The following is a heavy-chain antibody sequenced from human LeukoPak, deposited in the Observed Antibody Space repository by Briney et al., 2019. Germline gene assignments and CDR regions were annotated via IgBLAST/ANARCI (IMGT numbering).Heavy chain of an antibody. CDR3: ARVSDISVAAYFDY. CDR1: GFTFDDYG. Sequence: GGSLRLSCAASGFTFDDYGLSWVRQAPGKGLEWVSTINWNGGSAGYADSVKGRFTISRDNAKNSLYLQMNSLRAEDTALYYCARVSDISVAAYFDYWGQGTLVTVSS. V-gene: IGHV3-20*04. D-gene: IGHD6-19*01. J-gene: IGHJ4*02. CDR2: INWNGGSA.